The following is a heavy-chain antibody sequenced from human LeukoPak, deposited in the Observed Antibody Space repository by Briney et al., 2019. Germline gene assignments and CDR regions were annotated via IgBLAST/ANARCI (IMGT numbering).Heavy chain of an antibody. J-gene: IGHJ6*02. V-gene: IGHV3-23*01. Sequence: GGSLRLSCTASGFTFSNYAMNWVRQAPGKGLEWVSGISGSGGGTYYADSVKGRFTISRDNSKNTLYLQMNSLRAEDTAIYYCAKTYCSGGSCYVTYYYYGMDVWGQGTTVTVSS. CDR3: AKTYCSGGSCYVTYYYYGMDV. D-gene: IGHD2-15*01. CDR2: ISGSGGGT. CDR1: GFTFSNYA.